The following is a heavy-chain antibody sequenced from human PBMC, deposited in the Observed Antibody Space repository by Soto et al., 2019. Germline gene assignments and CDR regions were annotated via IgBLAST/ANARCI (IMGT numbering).Heavy chain of an antibody. CDR1: GGTFSSYA. Sequence: QVQLVQSGAEVKKPGSSVKVSCKASGGTFSSYAISWVRQAPGQGLEWMGGIIPIFGTANYAQKFQGRVTXHAXEXMSTAYMELSSMRSEDTAVYYCARAGGDYYDSSGYYWGQGPLVTVSS. D-gene: IGHD3-22*01. J-gene: IGHJ4*02. CDR2: IIPIFGTA. V-gene: IGHV1-69*12. CDR3: ARAGGDYYDSSGYY.